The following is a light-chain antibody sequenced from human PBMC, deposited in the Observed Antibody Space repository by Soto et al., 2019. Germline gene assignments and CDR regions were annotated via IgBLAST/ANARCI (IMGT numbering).Light chain of an antibody. CDR1: QSVSSSF. CDR3: HQYGDSPLT. J-gene: IGKJ4*01. V-gene: IGKV3-20*01. CDR2: GAS. Sequence: ETVLTQSPGTLSLSPGERATLSCRASQSVSSSFLAWYQQRPGQAPRLLIYGASSRATGIPDRFSGSGSGTDFTLTISRLEPEDFAAYFCHQYGDSPLTSGRGTKVE.